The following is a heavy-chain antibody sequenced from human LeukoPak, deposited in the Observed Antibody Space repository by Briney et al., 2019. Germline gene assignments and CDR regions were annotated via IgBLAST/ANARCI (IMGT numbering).Heavy chain of an antibody. V-gene: IGHV5-51*01. CDR2: IYPGDSDT. CDR3: ARPSRTSSSWPFDY. CDR1: GYSFTSYW. J-gene: IGHJ4*02. D-gene: IGHD6-13*01. Sequence: GGSLKISCKGSGYSFTSYWIGWVRQMPGKGLEWMGIIYPGDSDTRHSPSFQGQVTTSADKSISTAYLQWSSLKASDTAMYYCARPSRTSSSWPFDYWGQGTLVTVSS.